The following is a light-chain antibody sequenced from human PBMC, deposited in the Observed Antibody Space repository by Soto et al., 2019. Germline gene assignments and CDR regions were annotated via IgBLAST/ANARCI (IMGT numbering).Light chain of an antibody. J-gene: IGKJ2*01. CDR3: QQYHNWPPQYT. CDR2: GAS. V-gene: IGKV3-15*01. CDR1: QTVSSN. Sequence: EIVMTQSPATLSLSPGERATLSCRASQTVSSNLAWYQQKPGQAPRLLIHGASTRATGDPARFSGSGSGTEFTLTISSLQSEDFAVYYCQQYHNWPPQYTFGQGTKLQIK.